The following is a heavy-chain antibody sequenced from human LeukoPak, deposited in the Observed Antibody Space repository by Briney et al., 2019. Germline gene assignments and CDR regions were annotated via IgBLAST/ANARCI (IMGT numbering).Heavy chain of an antibody. Sequence: NPSGTLSLTCAVSGGSITTTNWWSWVRQPPGKGLEWIGEVHLSGATNYNLSLESRVSMSIDKSKNHLSLEATSVTAADTAIYYCTRESGAFSPFGFWGQGTLVTVSS. CDR3: TRESGAFSPFGF. CDR2: VHLSGAT. V-gene: IGHV4-4*02. CDR1: GGSITTTNW. J-gene: IGHJ4*02. D-gene: IGHD1-26*01.